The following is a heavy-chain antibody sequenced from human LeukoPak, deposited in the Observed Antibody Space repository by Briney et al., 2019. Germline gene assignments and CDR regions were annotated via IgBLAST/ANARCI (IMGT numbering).Heavy chain of an antibody. CDR2: IIPIFGTA. J-gene: IGHJ4*02. D-gene: IGHD6-13*01. V-gene: IGHV1-69*05. Sequence: SVKVSCKASGGTFSSYAISWVRQAPGQGLEWMGGIIPIFGTANYAQKFQGRVTVTTDGSTSTAYMELSSLRSEDTAVYFCASAAAAGPFDYWGQGTLVTVSS. CDR3: ASAAAAGPFDY. CDR1: GGTFSSYA.